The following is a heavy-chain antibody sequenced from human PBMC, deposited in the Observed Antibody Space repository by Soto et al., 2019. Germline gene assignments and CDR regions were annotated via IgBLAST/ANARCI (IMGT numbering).Heavy chain of an antibody. D-gene: IGHD3-10*01. CDR2: VYSSGTT. Sequence: SETLSLTCSVSGGSINSYWWSWIRQPAGKGLEWIGRVYSSGTTDYNPSLNSRATLSVETSKNQFSLKLSSVTAADTAVYYCARDIGSYAYGEGYWGQGIQVTVSS. V-gene: IGHV4-4*07. J-gene: IGHJ4*02. CDR3: ARDIGSYAYGEGY. CDR1: GGSINSYW.